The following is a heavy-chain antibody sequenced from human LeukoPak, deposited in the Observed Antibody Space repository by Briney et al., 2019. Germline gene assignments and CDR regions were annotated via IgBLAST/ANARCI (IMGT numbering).Heavy chain of an antibody. CDR1: GLAFSAYK. J-gene: IGHJ4*02. V-gene: IGHV3-74*01. Sequence: GGSLRLSCAASGLAFSAYKMHWVCQAPRKGLVWVSRISTDGYTTDYADFVQGRFTASRDNTKNTWSLEMNSLRAEDTAVYYCVVGGSPGYWGQGTLVTVSS. D-gene: IGHD2-15*01. CDR3: VVGGSPGY. CDR2: ISTDGYTT.